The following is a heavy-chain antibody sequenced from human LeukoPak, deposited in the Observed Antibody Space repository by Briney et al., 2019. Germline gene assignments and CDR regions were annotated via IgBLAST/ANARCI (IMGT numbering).Heavy chain of an antibody. CDR2: ISSSGSTI. J-gene: IGHJ6*02. CDR3: ARDWYSYTAYYYGMDV. D-gene: IGHD5-18*01. CDR1: GFTFSSYA. Sequence: GKSLRLSCAASGFTFSSYAMHWIRQAPGKGLEWVSYISSSGSTIYYADSVKGRFTISRDNAKNSLYLQMNSLRAEDTAVYYCARDWYSYTAYYYGMDVWGQGTTVTVSS. V-gene: IGHV3-48*03.